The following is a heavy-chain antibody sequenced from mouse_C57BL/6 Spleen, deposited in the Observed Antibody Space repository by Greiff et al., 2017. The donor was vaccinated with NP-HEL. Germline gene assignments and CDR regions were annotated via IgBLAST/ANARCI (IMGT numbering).Heavy chain of an antibody. CDR2: INPSNGGT. CDR1: GYTFTSYW. J-gene: IGHJ1*03. Sequence: QVQLQQPGTELVKPGASVKLSCKASGYTFTSYWMHWVKQRPGQGLEWIGNINPSNGGTNYNEKFKSKATLTVHKSSSTAYMQLSSLTSEDSAVYYCAREETSYWYFDVWGTGTTVTVSS. V-gene: IGHV1-53*01. CDR3: AREETSYWYFDV.